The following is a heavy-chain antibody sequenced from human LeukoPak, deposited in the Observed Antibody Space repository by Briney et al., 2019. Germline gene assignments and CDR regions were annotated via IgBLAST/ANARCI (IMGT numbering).Heavy chain of an antibody. CDR3: ARWNNGGDS. J-gene: IGHJ4*02. V-gene: IGHV4-61*08. CDR2: IYYSGSSGST. Sequence: SQTLSLTCAVSGGSISSGGYSWSWIRQPPGKGLEWIGQIYYSGSSGSTNYNPSLKSRVTISVDTSRNQFSLNLSSVTAADTAVYYCARWNNGGDSWGQGTLVIVSS. CDR1: GGSISSGGYS. D-gene: IGHD1/OR15-1a*01.